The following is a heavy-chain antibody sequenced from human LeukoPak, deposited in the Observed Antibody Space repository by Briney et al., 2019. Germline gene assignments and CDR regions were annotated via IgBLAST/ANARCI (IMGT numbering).Heavy chain of an antibody. J-gene: IGHJ4*02. V-gene: IGHV4-59*01. CDR3: ASVNTVATGRIDY. D-gene: IGHD5-12*01. CDR1: GGSISSYY. Sequence: SETLSLTCTVSGGSISSYYWSWIRQPPGKGLEWIGYIYYSGSTNYNPSLKSRVTISVGTSKNQLSLKLSSVTAADTAVYYCASVNTVATGRIDYWGQGTLVTVSS. CDR2: IYYSGST.